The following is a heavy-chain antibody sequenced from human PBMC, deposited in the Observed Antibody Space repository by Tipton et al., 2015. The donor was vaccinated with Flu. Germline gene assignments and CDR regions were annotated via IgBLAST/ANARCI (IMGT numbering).Heavy chain of an antibody. V-gene: IGHV5-51*01. CDR2: IYPDGSDT. D-gene: IGHD2-21*02. Sequence: QLVQSGAEAKQPGESLKITCEGFGDSFSTYWIAWVRQMPGKGLEWMGIIYPDGSDTKYSPSFQGQVTISADKSTNTAFLQWSSLKASDTATYYCVRQNCAGDCYPDYWGQGTLVIVSS. J-gene: IGHJ4*02. CDR1: GDSFSTYW. CDR3: VRQNCAGDCYPDY.